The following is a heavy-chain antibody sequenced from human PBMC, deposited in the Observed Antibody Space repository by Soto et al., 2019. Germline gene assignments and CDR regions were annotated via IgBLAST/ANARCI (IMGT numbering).Heavy chain of an antibody. V-gene: IGHV4-59*01. CDR3: ARAPRGNYGYPSYFDY. Sequence: SATLSLTCTVSGSSISSYYWSWIRQPPGKGLEWIGYIYYSGSTNYNPSLKSRVTISVDTSKNQFSLKLSSVTAADSAVYYCARAPRGNYGYPSYFDYWGQGTLVTVS. J-gene: IGHJ4*02. CDR1: GSSISSYY. D-gene: IGHD3-10*01. CDR2: IYYSGST.